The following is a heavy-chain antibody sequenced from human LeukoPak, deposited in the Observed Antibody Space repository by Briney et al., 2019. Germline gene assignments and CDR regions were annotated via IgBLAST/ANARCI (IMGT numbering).Heavy chain of an antibody. J-gene: IGHJ4*02. V-gene: IGHV3-21*04. CDR2: ISSSSSYT. D-gene: IGHD3-10*01. CDR1: GFTFSSYS. CDR3: AKGSDGYFGIGSGSC. Sequence: GGSLRLSCAASGFTFSSYSMNWVRQAPGKGLEWVPAISSSSSYTYYADSVKGRFTISRDNSKNTLYLQVNSLRADDTAVYYCAKGSDGYFGIGSGSCWGQGTLVTVSS.